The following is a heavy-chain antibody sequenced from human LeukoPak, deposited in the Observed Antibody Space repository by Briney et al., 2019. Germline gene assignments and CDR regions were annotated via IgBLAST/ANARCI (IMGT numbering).Heavy chain of an antibody. CDR1: GFIFSSYS. CDR3: ARGMGDEGYFDY. CDR2: ISHSSSYL. J-gene: IGHJ4*02. V-gene: IGHV3-21*01. Sequence: GGSLRLSCAASGFIFSSYSMKWVRQAPGKGLEWVSSISHSSSYLYYADSMKGRVTISRDNAKNSVYLQMNSVRAEDTAVYYCARGMGDEGYFDYWGQGTLVTVSS. D-gene: IGHD1-26*01.